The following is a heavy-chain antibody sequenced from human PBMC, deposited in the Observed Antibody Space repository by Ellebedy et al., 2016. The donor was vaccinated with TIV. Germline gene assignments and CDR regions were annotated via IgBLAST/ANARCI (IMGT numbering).Heavy chain of an antibody. CDR2: IRPDGSEE. CDR1: GFTFSNYW. V-gene: IGHV3-7*03. D-gene: IGHD6-19*01. Sequence: LSLTCAASGFTFSNYWMSWVRLAPGRGLEWVANIRPDGSEEQYVDSVKGRFTVSRDNAKNSLYLQMNSLRAEDTAVYYCARESRSSSGYWGQGTLVTVSS. J-gene: IGHJ4*02. CDR3: ARESRSSSGY.